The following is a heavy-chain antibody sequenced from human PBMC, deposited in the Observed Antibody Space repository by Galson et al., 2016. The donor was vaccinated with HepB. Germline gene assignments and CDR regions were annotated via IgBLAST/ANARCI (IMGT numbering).Heavy chain of an antibody. CDR3: AAVRSWVGGMDV. CDR2: VGVGSGGT. V-gene: IGHV1-58*02. J-gene: IGHJ6*02. Sequence: SVKVSCKASGFHFLSSTMQWVRQARGQRPEWIGWVGVGSGGTNYARKFQERVNITRDISTETTYLELSHLKAEDTAVYFCAAVRSWVGGMDVWGQGTTVIVSS. CDR1: GFHFLSST. D-gene: IGHD6-13*01.